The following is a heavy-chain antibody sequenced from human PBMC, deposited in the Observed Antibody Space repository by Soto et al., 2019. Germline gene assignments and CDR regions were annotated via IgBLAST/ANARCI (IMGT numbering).Heavy chain of an antibody. CDR2: INPNSGGT. V-gene: IGHV1-2*02. CDR1: GYTSTGYY. D-gene: IGHD3-16*01. CDR3: ARETPMITFGGVTANWFDP. Sequence: ASVKVSCKASGYTSTGYYMHWVRQAPGQGLEWMGWINPNSGGTNYAQKFQGRVTMTRDTSISTAYMELSRLRSDDTAVYYCARETPMITFGGVTANWFDPWGQGTLVTVSS. J-gene: IGHJ5*02.